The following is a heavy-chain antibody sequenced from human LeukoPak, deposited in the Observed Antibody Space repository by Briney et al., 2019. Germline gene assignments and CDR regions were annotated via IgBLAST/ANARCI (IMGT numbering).Heavy chain of an antibody. D-gene: IGHD6-25*01. CDR1: GGSISSGSYR. CDR2: ICASGRT. J-gene: IGHJ5*02. Sequence: SQTLSLTCSVSGGSISSGSYRWSWIRQPAGKGLEWIGHICASGRTNYNPSLKSRVTISVDTSKNQFSLKLSSVTAADTAVYYCARGAAFDPWGQGTLVTVSS. CDR3: ARGAAFDP. V-gene: IGHV4-61*09.